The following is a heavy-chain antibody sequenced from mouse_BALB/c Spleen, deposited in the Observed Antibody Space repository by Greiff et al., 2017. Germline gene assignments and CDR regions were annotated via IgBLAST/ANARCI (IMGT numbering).Heavy chain of an antibody. J-gene: IGHJ3*01. D-gene: IGHD2-2*01. CDR3: ARHERGYYGYDAWFAY. Sequence: VKLVESGPDLVAPSQSLSITCTVSGFSLTSYGVHWVRQPPGKGLEWLVVIWSDGSTTYNSALKSRLSISKDNSKSQVFLKMNSLQTDDTAMYYCARHERGYYGYDAWFAYWGQGTLVTVSA. CDR2: IWSDGST. CDR1: GFSLTSYG. V-gene: IGHV2-6-2*01.